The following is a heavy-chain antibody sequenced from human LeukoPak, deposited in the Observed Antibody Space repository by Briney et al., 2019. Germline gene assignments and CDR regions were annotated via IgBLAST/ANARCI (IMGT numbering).Heavy chain of an antibody. CDR3: ARASGTPNYYYGMDV. J-gene: IGHJ6*02. CDR1: GGSIRSYY. Sequence: SETLSLTCTVSGGSIRSYYWSWIRQPPGKGLEWIGYIYYSGSTNYNPSLKSRVTISLDTPKNQFSLKLSSVTAADTAVYYCARASGTPNYYYGMDVWGQGTTVTVSS. CDR2: IYYSGST. V-gene: IGHV4-59*01.